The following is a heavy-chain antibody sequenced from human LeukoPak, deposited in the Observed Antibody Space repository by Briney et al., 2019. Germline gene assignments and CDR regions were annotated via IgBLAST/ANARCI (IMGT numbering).Heavy chain of an antibody. CDR2: VFYNGAT. J-gene: IGHJ4*02. D-gene: IGHD1-26*01. V-gene: IGHV4-39*07. CDR3: ARDGGEWEPYFDY. Sequence: SETLSLTCIVSGGSISSSIYYWAWVRQPPGKGLEWIGTVFYNGATQYSPSLRSRVTISIDTSTNQFSLKLTSVTAADTALYYCARDGGEWEPYFDYWGQGTLVTVSS. CDR1: GGSISSSIYY.